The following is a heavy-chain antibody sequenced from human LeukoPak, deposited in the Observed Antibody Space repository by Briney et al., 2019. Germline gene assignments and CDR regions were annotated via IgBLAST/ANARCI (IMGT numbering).Heavy chain of an antibody. J-gene: IGHJ4*02. V-gene: IGHV1-18*01. CDR3: AREGEDYDFWSGYYFSGEDY. Sequence: GASVKVSCKASGYTFTSYGISWVRQAPGQGLEWMGWISAYNGNTNYAQKLQGRVTMTTDTSTSTAYMELRSLRSDDTAVYYCAREGEDYDFWSGYYFSGEDYWGQGTLVTVSS. D-gene: IGHD3-3*01. CDR2: ISAYNGNT. CDR1: GYTFTSYG.